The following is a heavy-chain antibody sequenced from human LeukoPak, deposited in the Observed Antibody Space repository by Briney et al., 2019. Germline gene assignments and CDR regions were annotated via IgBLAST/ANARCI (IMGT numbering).Heavy chain of an antibody. CDR2: ISASGGST. CDR3: AKGALAAAGSGFEY. CDR1: GFTFSNYA. J-gene: IGHJ4*02. D-gene: IGHD6-13*01. V-gene: IGHV3-23*01. Sequence: GGSLRLSCAASGFTFSNYAMSWVRQAPGKGLEWVSSISASGGSTYHADSVKGRFTISRDNSKNTVHLQMNSLRADDTALYYCAKGALAAAGSGFEYWGQGTLVTVSS.